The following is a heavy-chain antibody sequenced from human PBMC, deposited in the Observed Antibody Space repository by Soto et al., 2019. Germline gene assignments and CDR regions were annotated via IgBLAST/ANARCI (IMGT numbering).Heavy chain of an antibody. CDR3: ARHLSTTAAPLPFDY. V-gene: IGHV4-59*08. J-gene: IGHJ4*02. CDR2: IYYSGST. CDR1: GGSISSYY. Sequence: SETLSLTCTVSGGSISSYYWSWIRQPPGKGLEWIGYIYYSGSTNYNPSLKSRVTISVDTSKNQFSLKLSSVTAADTAVYYCARHLSTTAAPLPFDYWGQGTLVTVSS. D-gene: IGHD1-1*01.